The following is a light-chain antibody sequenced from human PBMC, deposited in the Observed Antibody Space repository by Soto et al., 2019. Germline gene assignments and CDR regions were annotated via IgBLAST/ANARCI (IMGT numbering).Light chain of an antibody. CDR3: QQYKDYWT. J-gene: IGKJ1*01. Sequence: DIQMTQSPSSLSASVGDRVIITCRASQSVSSYLNWYQRKPGKAPKLLIHKTSNLESGVPLRFSGSGSGTEFTLTISSLQPDDFATYYCQQYKDYWTFGQGTTVEIK. V-gene: IGKV1-5*03. CDR1: QSVSSY. CDR2: KTS.